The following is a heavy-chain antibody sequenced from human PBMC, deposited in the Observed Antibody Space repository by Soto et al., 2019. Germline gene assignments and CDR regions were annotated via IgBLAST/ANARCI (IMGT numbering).Heavy chain of an antibody. CDR3: ARDGPKQRNFDY. CDR2: IYYSGST. J-gene: IGHJ4*02. V-gene: IGHV4-31*03. CDR1: GGSISSGGYY. Sequence: QVQLQESGPGLVKPSQTLSLTCPVSGGSISSGGYYWSWIRQHPGKGLEWIGYIYYSGSTYYNPSLKRRVTISVDTSNNQFSLKLSSVTAADTAVYYCARDGPKQRNFDYWGQGTLVTVSS.